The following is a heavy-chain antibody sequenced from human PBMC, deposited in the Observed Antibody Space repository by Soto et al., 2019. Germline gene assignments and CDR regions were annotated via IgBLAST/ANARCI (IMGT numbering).Heavy chain of an antibody. CDR1: GASISTGKW. CDR2: ISHSVSA. J-gene: IGHJ4*02. D-gene: IGHD5-18*01. V-gene: IGHV4-4*02. CDR3: TRDGDYGYSLAY. Sequence: QVQLQESGPGLVKPSETLTLTCAVSGASISTGKWWSWVRQPPGKGLEWIGEISHSVSANYNPALRSRVTIEVDKSKNQFSLELSVTAADTAMYYCTRDGDYGYSLAYWGQGTLVTVSS.